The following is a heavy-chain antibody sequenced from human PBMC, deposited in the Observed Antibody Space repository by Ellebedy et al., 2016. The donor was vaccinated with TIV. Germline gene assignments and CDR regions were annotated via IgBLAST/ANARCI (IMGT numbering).Heavy chain of an antibody. V-gene: IGHV3-48*02. CDR3: ARDVFFGLFD. Sequence: PGGSLRLSCTASGFTFSSFSMNWVRQAPGKGLEWLSYIGTTTGRISYADSAKGRFTISSDNAKNSLHLQMNSLRDEDTAVYYCARDVFFGLFDWGQGTLVTVSS. D-gene: IGHD3/OR15-3a*01. CDR1: GFTFSSFS. CDR2: IGTTTGRI. J-gene: IGHJ4*02.